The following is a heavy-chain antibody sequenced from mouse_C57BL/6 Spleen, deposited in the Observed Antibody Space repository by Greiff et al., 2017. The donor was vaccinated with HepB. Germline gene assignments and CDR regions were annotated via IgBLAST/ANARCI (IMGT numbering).Heavy chain of an antibody. J-gene: IGHJ2*01. Sequence: VKLMESGAELVRPGASVTLSCKASGYTFTDYEMHWVKQTPVHGLEWIGAIDPETGGTAYNQKFKGKAILTADKSSSTAYMELRSLTSEDSAVYYCTRLENGKGYWGQGTTLTVSS. V-gene: IGHV1-15*01. D-gene: IGHD4-1*01. CDR2: IDPETGGT. CDR1: GYTFTDYE. CDR3: TRLENGKGY.